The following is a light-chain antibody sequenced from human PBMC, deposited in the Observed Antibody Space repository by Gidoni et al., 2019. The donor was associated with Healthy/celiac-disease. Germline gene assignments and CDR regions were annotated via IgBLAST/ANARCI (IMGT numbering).Light chain of an antibody. CDR3: QQYYSYPQYS. CDR1: QGISSY. Sequence: AIRMTQSPSSFSASTGDRVTITCRASQGISSYLAWYQQKPGKAPKLLIYAASTLQSGVPSRFSGSGSGTEFTLTISCLQSEDFATYYCQQYYSYPQYSFXXXTKLEIK. J-gene: IGKJ2*03. V-gene: IGKV1-8*01. CDR2: AAS.